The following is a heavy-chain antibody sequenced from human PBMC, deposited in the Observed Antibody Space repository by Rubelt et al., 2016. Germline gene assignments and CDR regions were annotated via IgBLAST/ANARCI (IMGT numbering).Heavy chain of an antibody. J-gene: IGHJ4*02. CDR1: GFNFNNNA. V-gene: IGHV3-23*01. CDR2: LSGSGGST. Sequence: GGGSAQTGGSLRLSCVASGFNFNNNAMSWVRQAPGKGLEWVSGLSGSGGSTSYADPVKGRFTISRDNSKNTLYLQMNSLRAEDTAVYYCAREWGFGVAPIDYWGQGTLVTVSS. CDR3: AREWGFGVAPIDY. D-gene: IGHD3-3*01.